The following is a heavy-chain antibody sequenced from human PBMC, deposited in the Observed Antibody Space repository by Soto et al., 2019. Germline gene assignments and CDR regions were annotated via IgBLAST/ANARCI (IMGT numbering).Heavy chain of an antibody. J-gene: IGHJ4*02. CDR3: ARGTTVTIDY. CDR2: INHSGST. Sequence: PXXTLSLPFAVYGGSFSGYYWRWILQPPGKGLEWIGEINHSGSTNYNPSLKSRVTISVDTSKNQFSLKLSSVTAADTAVYYCARGTTVTIDYWGQGTLVTVSS. V-gene: IGHV4-34*01. CDR1: GGSFSGYY. D-gene: IGHD4-17*01.